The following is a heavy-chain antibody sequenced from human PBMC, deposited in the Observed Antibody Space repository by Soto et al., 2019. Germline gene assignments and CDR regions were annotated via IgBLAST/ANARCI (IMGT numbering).Heavy chain of an antibody. CDR1: GFSSSDYD. Sequence: EVQLEESGGGLVQPGGSLRLSCETSGFSSSDYDMHWVRQAPGKGLQWVSAVGTEGDTYYPDFVKGRFTVSRDNGKKSLFLDMKTLSAGDTAIYYCGRGTADGSGSYYIDYWGQGTLVTVSS. CDR2: VGTEGDT. CDR3: GRGTADGSGSYYIDY. D-gene: IGHD3-10*01. J-gene: IGHJ4*02. V-gene: IGHV3-13*01.